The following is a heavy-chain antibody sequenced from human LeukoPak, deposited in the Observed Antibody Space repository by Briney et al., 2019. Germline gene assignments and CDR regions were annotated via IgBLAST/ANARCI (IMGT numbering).Heavy chain of an antibody. CDR3: ASPVTTYYYYGMDV. Sequence: GGSLRLSCAASGFTFSSYWMHWVRQAPGKGLVWVSRINSDGSSTSYADSVKGRFTISRDNAKNTLYLQMNSQRAEDTAVYYCASPVTTYYYYGMDVWGQGTTVTVSS. V-gene: IGHV3-74*01. CDR1: GFTFSSYW. J-gene: IGHJ6*02. CDR2: INSDGSST. D-gene: IGHD4-17*01.